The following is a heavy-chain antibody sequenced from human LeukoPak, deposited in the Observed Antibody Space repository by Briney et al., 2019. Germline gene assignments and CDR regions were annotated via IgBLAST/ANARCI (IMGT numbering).Heavy chain of an antibody. CDR1: GGSFSGYY. J-gene: IGHJ4*02. Sequence: SETLSLTCAVYGGSFSGYYWSWIRQPPGKGLEWIGEINHSGSTNYNPSLKSRVTISVDTSKNQFSLELSSVTAADTAVYYCARGDCSSTSCYTGLDYWGQGTLVTVSS. V-gene: IGHV4-34*01. CDR3: ARGDCSSTSCYTGLDY. D-gene: IGHD2-2*02. CDR2: INHSGST.